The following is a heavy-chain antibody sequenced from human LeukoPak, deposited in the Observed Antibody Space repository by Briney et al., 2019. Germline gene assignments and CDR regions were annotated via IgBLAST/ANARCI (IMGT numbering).Heavy chain of an antibody. V-gene: IGHV1-46*01. CDR2: INPSGGST. J-gene: IGHJ6*02. D-gene: IGHD6-19*01. CDR3: ASLSGWQYYYYGMDV. CDR1: GYTFTSYY. Sequence: ASVKVSCKASGYTFTSYYMHWVRQAPGQGLKWMGIINPSGGSTSYAQKFQGRVTMTRDTSTSTVYMELSSLRSEDTAVYYCASLSGWQYYYYGMDVWGQGTTVTVSS.